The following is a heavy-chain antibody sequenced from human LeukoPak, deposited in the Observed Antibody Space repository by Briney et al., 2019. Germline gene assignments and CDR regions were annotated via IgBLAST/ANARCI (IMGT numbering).Heavy chain of an antibody. V-gene: IGHV4-39*01. J-gene: IGHJ6*03. Sequence: SETLSLTCTVSGGSISSSSYYWGWIRQPPGKGLEWIGSIYYSGSTYYNPSLKSRVTISVDTSKNQFSLKLSSVTAADTAVYYCARLYYDFWSGYSHYMDVWGKGTTVTVSS. CDR3: ARLYYDFWSGYSHYMDV. CDR1: GGSISSSSYY. CDR2: IYYSGST. D-gene: IGHD3-3*01.